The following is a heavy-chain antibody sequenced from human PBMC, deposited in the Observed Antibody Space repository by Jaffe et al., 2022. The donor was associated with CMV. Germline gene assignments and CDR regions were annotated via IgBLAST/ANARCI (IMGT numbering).Heavy chain of an antibody. CDR3: ARDRRVRFLEHYFDY. D-gene: IGHD3-3*01. V-gene: IGHV4-31*03. CDR1: GGSISSGGYY. Sequence: QVQLQESGPGLVKPSQTLSLTCTVSGGSISSGGYYWSWIRQHPGKGLEWIGYIYYSGSTYYNPSLKSRVTISVDTSKNQFSLKLSSVTAADTAVYYCARDRRVRFLEHYFDYWGQGTLVTVSS. J-gene: IGHJ4*02. CDR2: IYYSGST.